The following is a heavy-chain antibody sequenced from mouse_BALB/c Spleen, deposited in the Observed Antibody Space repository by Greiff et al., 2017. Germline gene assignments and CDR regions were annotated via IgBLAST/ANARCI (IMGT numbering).Heavy chain of an antibody. CDR1: GFTFNTYA. Sequence: EVKLVESGGGLVQPKGSLKLSCAASGFTFNTYAMNWVRQAPGKGLEWVARIRSKSNNYATYYADSVKDRFTISRDDSQSMLYLQMNNLKTEDTAMYYCVRDSYAMDYWGQGTSVTVSS. J-gene: IGHJ4*01. V-gene: IGHV10-1*02. CDR3: VRDSYAMDY. CDR2: IRSKSNNYAT.